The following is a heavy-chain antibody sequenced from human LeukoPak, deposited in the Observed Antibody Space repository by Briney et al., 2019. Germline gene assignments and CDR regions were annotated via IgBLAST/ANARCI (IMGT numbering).Heavy chain of an antibody. V-gene: IGHV3-7*01. J-gene: IGHJ6*03. Sequence: PGGSLRLSCAASGFTFSSYWMSWVRQAPGKGLEWVANIKQDGSEKYYVDSVKGRFTISRDNAKNSLYLQMNSLRAEDTAVYYCARDFPGYYDYYNYYYMDVWGKGTTVTVSS. CDR3: ARDFPGYYDYYNYYYMDV. CDR2: IKQDGSEK. D-gene: IGHD3-22*01. CDR1: GFTFSSYW.